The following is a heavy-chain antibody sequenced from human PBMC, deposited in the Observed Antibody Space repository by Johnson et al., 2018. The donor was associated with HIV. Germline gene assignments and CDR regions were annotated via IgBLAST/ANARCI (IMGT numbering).Heavy chain of an antibody. J-gene: IGHJ3*02. CDR1: GFTFSSYA. V-gene: IGHV3-30-3*01. Sequence: VKLVESGGGVVQPGRSLRLSCAASGFTFSSYAMHWVRQAPGKGLEWVAVISYDGSNKYYADSVKGRFTISRDNSKNTLYLQMNSLRAEDTAVYYCARDGDEFGDGYNPTEIWGQGTMVTVSS. CDR2: ISYDGSNK. D-gene: IGHD5-24*01. CDR3: ARDGDEFGDGYNPTEI.